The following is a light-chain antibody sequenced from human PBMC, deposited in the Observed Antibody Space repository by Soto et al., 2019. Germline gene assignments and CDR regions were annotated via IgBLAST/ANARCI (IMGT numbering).Light chain of an antibody. CDR1: RSNIGAGYD. V-gene: IGLV1-40*01. Sequence: QSVLTQPPSLSGAPGQRVTISCTGSRSNIGAGYDVHWYQHLPGTAPKVLIFDNSNRPSGVPDRFSGSKSGTSASLALTGLLVEYEAVDYCPSFAVRLRGPALGGGTQVTVL. CDR3: PSFAVRLRGPA. CDR2: DNS. J-gene: IGLJ2*01.